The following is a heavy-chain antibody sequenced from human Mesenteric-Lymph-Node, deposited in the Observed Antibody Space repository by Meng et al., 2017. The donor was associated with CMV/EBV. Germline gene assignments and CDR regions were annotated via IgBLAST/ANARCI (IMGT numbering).Heavy chain of an antibody. CDR1: GFTFSSYA. V-gene: IGHV3-30-3*01. CDR3: ARASIAARRVYYFDY. J-gene: IGHJ4*02. D-gene: IGHD6-6*01. Sequence: GESLKISCAASGFTFSSYAMHWVRQAPGKGLEWVAVISYDGSNKYYADSVKGRFTISRDNSKNTLYLQINSLRAEDTAVYYCARASIAARRVYYFDYWGQGTLVTSPQ. CDR2: ISYDGSNK.